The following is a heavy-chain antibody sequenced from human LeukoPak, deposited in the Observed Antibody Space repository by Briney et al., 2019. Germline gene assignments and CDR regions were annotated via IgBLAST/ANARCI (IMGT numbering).Heavy chain of an antibody. J-gene: IGHJ6*03. CDR1: GFTFRTYA. CDR3: ARGLYSSGWYVWDYYYYYYMDV. D-gene: IGHD6-19*01. V-gene: IGHV3-23*01. CDR2: LGGGGDST. Sequence: GGSLRLSCAASGFTFRTYAMSWVRQAPGKGLEWVSALGGGGDSTYYADSVKGRFTISRDNAKNSLYLQMNSLRAEDTAVYYCARGLYSSGWYVWDYYYYYYMDVWGKGTTVTVSS.